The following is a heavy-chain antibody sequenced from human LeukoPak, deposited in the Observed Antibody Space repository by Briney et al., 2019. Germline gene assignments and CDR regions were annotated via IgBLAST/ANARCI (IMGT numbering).Heavy chain of an antibody. Sequence: ASVKVSCKVSGYTLTELSMHWVRQAPGKGLEWMGGFDPEDGETIYAQKFQGRVTMTEDTSTDTAYMELSSLRSEDTAVYYCARGAYCSGGSCYRAEDAFDIWGQGTMATVSS. CDR1: GYTLTELS. CDR3: ARGAYCSGGSCYRAEDAFDI. D-gene: IGHD2-15*01. CDR2: FDPEDGET. J-gene: IGHJ3*02. V-gene: IGHV1-24*01.